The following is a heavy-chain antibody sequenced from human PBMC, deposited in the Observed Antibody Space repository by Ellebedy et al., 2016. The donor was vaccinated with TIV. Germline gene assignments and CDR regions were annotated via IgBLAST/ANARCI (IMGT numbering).Heavy chain of an antibody. CDR3: ARVSRWETFDI. V-gene: IGHV1-69*04. Sequence: SVKVSCXASGGTFSNFPISWVRQAPGQGLEWMERIIPMLAITNYAQKFQDRVTFTADKSTSTAYMELSSLRSDDTAVYYCARVSRWETFDIWGQGTMVTVSS. CDR1: GGTFSNFP. J-gene: IGHJ3*02. CDR2: IIPMLAIT. D-gene: IGHD1-26*01.